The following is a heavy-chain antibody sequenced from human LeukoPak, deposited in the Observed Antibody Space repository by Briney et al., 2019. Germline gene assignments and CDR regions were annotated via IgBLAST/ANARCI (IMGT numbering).Heavy chain of an antibody. CDR2: IYYSGST. J-gene: IGHJ6*03. Sequence: SETLSLTCTVSGGSIRSSSYYWGWIRQPPGKGLEWIGSIYYSGSTYYNPSLKSRVTVSVDTSKNQFSLKLSSVTAADTAVYYCARGGRYQNMDVWGKGTTVTVSS. V-gene: IGHV4-39*07. D-gene: IGHD3-9*01. CDR3: ARGGRYQNMDV. CDR1: GGSIRSSSYY.